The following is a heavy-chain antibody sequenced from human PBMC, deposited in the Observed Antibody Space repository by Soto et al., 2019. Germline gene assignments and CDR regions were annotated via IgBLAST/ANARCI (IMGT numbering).Heavy chain of an antibody. CDR2: INAGNGNT. D-gene: IGHD3-9*01. CDR1: GYTFTSYA. CDR3: ARSPLFLYDIVTGYYYYYYGMDV. Sequence: QVQLVQSGAEVKKPGASVKVSCKASGYTFTSYAMHWVRQAPGQRLEWMGWINAGNGNTKYSQKFQGRVTITRDTSASTAYMELSSLRSEDTAVYYCARSPLFLYDIVTGYYYYYYGMDVWGQVTTVTVSS. V-gene: IGHV1-3*01. J-gene: IGHJ6*02.